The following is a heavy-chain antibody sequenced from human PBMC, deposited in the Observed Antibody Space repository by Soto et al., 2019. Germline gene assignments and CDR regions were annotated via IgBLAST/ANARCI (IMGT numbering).Heavy chain of an antibody. CDR3: AKDKWRAGTTPGY. V-gene: IGHV3-30*18. D-gene: IGHD1-7*01. CDR1: GFTISSYG. J-gene: IGHJ4*02. CDR2: ISYDGSHK. Sequence: ESGGGVVQPGRSLRLSCAASGFTISSYGMHWVRQAPGKGLEWVAVISYDGSHKYYGDSVKGRLTISRDNSKNTVYLQMNSLRAEDTAVYYCAKDKWRAGTTPGYWGQGTLVTVSS.